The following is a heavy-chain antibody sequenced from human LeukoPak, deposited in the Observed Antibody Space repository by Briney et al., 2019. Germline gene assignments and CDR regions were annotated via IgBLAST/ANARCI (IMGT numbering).Heavy chain of an antibody. CDR3: ARSLKRELLRTYFDY. V-gene: IGHV3-30*03. Sequence: PGGSLRLSCAASGFTFSSYAMHWVRQAPGKGLEWVAVISYDGSNKYYADFVKGRFTISRDNSKNTLYLQMNSLRVEDTAVYYCARSLKRELLRTYFDYWGQGTLVTVSS. D-gene: IGHD1-26*01. CDR1: GFTFSSYA. J-gene: IGHJ4*02. CDR2: ISYDGSNK.